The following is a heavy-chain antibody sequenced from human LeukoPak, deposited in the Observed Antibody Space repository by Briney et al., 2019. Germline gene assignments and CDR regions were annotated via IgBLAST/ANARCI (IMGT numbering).Heavy chain of an antibody. CDR2: IYYSGST. J-gene: IGHJ4*02. CDR1: GGSISSSSYY. V-gene: IGHV4-39*01. CDR3: ARGRPVFGVVIGIVPLFDY. Sequence: NPSETLSLTCTVSGGSISSSSYYWGWIRQPPGKGLEWIGSIYYSGSTYYNPSLKSRVTISVDTSKNQFSLKLSSVTAADTAVYYCARGRPVFGVVIGIVPLFDYWGQGTLVTVSS. D-gene: IGHD3-3*01.